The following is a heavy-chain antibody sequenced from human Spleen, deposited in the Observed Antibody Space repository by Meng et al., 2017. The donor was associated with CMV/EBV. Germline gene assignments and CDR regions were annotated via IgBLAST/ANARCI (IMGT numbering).Heavy chain of an antibody. CDR3: ARSARGYFLRDQCHHSDS. D-gene: IGHD5-18*01. J-gene: IGHJ4*02. CDR2: INHSGSA. Sequence: FWTWMRQPAWGRLVCLGEINHSGSATYNPFLKSRVTISVDTSKAQFSLRLTSLTAADTAVYYCARSARGYFLRDQCHHSDSWGQGTLVTVSS. CDR1: F. V-gene: IGHV4-34*01.